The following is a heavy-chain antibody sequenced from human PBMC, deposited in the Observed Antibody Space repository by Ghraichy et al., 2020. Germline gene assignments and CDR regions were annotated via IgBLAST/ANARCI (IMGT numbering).Heavy chain of an antibody. J-gene: IGHJ3*02. CDR3: ARGRRQQRNDAFEI. Sequence: SETLSLTCTVSGGSISSYYWSWIRQPPGKGLEWIGYIYYSGSTNYNPSLKSRVTISVDTSKNQFSLKLSSVTAADTAVYYCARGRRQQRNDAFEIWGQGTMVTVSS. CDR2: IYYSGST. CDR1: GGSISSYY. D-gene: IGHD6-13*01. V-gene: IGHV4-59*01.